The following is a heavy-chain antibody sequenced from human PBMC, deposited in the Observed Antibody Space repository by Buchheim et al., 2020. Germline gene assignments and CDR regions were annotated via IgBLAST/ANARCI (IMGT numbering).Heavy chain of an antibody. V-gene: IGHV4-30-2*01. CDR3: ASSTYYDFWSGLLLKT. CDR2: IYHSGST. Sequence: QLQLQESGSGLVKPSQTLSLTCAVSGGSISNGGYSWSWIRQPPGKGLEWIGYIYHSGSTYYNPSLKSRVTISVDRSKNQFSLKLSSVTAADTAVYYCASSTYYDFWSGLLLKTWGQGTL. J-gene: IGHJ5*02. CDR1: GGSISNGGYS. D-gene: IGHD3-3*01.